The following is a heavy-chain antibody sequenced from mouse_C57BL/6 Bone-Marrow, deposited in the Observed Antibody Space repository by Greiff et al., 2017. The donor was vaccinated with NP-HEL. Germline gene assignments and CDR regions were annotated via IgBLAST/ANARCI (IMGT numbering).Heavy chain of an antibody. CDR3: TTDYYGSSFAY. V-gene: IGHV14-4*01. Sequence: EVQLQQSGAELVRPGASVKLSCTASGFNIKDDYMHWVKQRPEQGLEWIGWIDPENGDTEYASKFQGKATITADTSSNTAYLQLSSLTSEDTAVDYCTTDYYGSSFAYWGQGTLVTVSA. CDR1: GFNIKDDY. J-gene: IGHJ3*01. CDR2: IDPENGDT. D-gene: IGHD1-1*01.